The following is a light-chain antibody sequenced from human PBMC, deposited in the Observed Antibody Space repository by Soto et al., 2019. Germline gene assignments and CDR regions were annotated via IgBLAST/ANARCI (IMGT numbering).Light chain of an antibody. CDR2: DVA. V-gene: IGLV2-14*03. CDR3: VPYTSSTTYV. CDR1: SSDVGGSNF. Sequence: QSLLTQPASVSDSPGQSITISCTGTSSDVGGSNFVPWYQQHPGKPPKLIIYDVATRPSGVSNRFSGAKSGSTASLIISRLQTEDEADYYCVPYTSSTTYVFGTGTKV. J-gene: IGLJ1*01.